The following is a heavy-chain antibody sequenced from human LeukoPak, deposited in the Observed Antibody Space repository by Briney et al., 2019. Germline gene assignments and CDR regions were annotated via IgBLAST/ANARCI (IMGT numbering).Heavy chain of an antibody. CDR1: GGSFSGYY. CDR2: INHSGST. D-gene: IGHD7-27*01. CDR3: ARHAPPLGDYFDY. Sequence: SETLSLTCAVYGGSFSGYYWSWIRQPPGKGLEWIGEINHSGSTNYNPSLKSRVTISVDTSKNQFSLKLSSVTAADTAVYYCARHAPPLGDYFDYWGQGTLVTVSS. V-gene: IGHV4-34*01. J-gene: IGHJ4*02.